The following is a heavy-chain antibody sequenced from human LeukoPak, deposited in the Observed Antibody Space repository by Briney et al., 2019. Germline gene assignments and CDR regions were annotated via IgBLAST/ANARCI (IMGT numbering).Heavy chain of an antibody. CDR1: GGSISSYY. CDR2: IYTSGST. J-gene: IGHJ3*02. V-gene: IGHV4-4*07. D-gene: IGHD2-2*01. CDR3: ASRYCSSTSCYDAFDI. Sequence: SETLSLTCTVSGGSISSYYWSWIRQPAGKGLEWIGRIYTSGSTNYNPSLKSRVTMSVDTSKNQFSLKLSSVTAADTAVYYCASRYCSSTSCYDAFDIWGQGTMVTVSS.